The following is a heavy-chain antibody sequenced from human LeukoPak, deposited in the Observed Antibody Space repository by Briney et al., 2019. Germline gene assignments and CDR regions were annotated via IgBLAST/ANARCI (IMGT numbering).Heavy chain of an antibody. CDR1: GGSISSSSHN. CDR3: ARHDRIIASPLV. V-gene: IGHV4-39*01. J-gene: IGHJ4*02. CDR2: IYYSGTT. D-gene: IGHD6-13*01. Sequence: SETLSLTCIVSGGSISSSSHNWGWIRQPPGKGLEWIGSIYYSGTTYYNPSLKSRLTISVDTSKNQFSLKLSSVTAVDTAVYYCARHDRIIASPLVWGQGILVTVSS.